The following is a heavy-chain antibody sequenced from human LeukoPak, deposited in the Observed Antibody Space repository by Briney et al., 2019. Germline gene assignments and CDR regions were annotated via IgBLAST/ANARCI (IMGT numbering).Heavy chain of an antibody. Sequence: PSGTLSLTCTVSGVSINSGDYCWSWIRQQPGKGLEWIGYIYDSGSTYYNQSMKSRVIISVDTSTNPFYLKLSSVTPEDTAVYYCVTEHNIRESYYMDVWGKGTTVTVSS. D-gene: IGHD3-10*01. CDR3: VTEHNIRESYYMDV. J-gene: IGHJ6*03. CDR2: IYDSGST. CDR1: GVSINSGDYC. V-gene: IGHV4-31*03.